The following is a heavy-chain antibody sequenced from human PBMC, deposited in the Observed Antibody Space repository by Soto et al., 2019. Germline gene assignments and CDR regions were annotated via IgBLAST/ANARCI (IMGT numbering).Heavy chain of an antibody. CDR2: ISSSSYI. CDR3: ARHPERIAQIGWFDP. D-gene: IGHD6-13*01. J-gene: IGHJ5*02. Sequence: PGGSLRLSCAASGFTFSSYSMNWVRQAPGKGLEWVSSISSSSYIYYADSVKGRFTISRDNAKNSLYLQMNSLRAEDTAVYYCARHPERIAQIGWFDPWGQGTLVTVSS. CDR1: GFTFSSYS. V-gene: IGHV3-21*01.